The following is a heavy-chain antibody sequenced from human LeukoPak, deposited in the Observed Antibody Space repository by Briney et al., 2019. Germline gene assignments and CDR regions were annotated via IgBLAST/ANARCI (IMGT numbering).Heavy chain of an antibody. J-gene: IGHJ4*02. Sequence: GGSLRLSCAASGFTFSSYAMSWVRQAPGKGLEWVSAISGSGGSTYYADSVKGRFTISKDNSKNTLYLQMNSLRAEDTAVYYCAKGRPVIVVVNYFDYWGQGTLVTVSS. CDR3: AKGRPVIVVVNYFDY. D-gene: IGHD3-22*01. V-gene: IGHV3-23*01. CDR1: GFTFSSYA. CDR2: ISGSGGST.